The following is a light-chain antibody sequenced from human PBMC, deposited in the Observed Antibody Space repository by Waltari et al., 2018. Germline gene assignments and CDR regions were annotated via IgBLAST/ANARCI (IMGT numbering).Light chain of an antibody. CDR1: RTDVGGYNS. CDR3: SSQSSNDVVL. CDR2: DFS. J-gene: IGLJ2*01. V-gene: IGLV2-14*01. Sequence: QSALTQPASVSGSPGQSVTIFCAGTRTDVGGYNSVSWYQGHPGQAPRVIIYDFSDRPSGVSDRFSGSKSGNTASLTISGLQAEDEADYYCSSQSSNDVVLFGGGTKLTVL.